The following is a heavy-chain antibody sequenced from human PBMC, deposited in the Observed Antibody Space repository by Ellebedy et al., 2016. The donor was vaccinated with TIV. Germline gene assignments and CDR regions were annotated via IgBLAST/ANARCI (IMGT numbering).Heavy chain of an antibody. Sequence: AASVQVSCKASGYTFTTYSMHWVRQAPGQRLEWMGWINGGNGNTMYSQKFQGRVTIISDTSASTAYIELSNLRSEDTAVYYCATDAYDHGDYVRRWGQGTLVTVSS. V-gene: IGHV1-3*01. CDR1: GYTFTTYS. CDR3: ATDAYDHGDYVRR. CDR2: INGGNGNT. D-gene: IGHD4-17*01. J-gene: IGHJ4*02.